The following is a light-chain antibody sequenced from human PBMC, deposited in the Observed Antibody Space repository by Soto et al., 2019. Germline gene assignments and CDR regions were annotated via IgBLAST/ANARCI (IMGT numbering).Light chain of an antibody. CDR1: SGHSSFA. J-gene: IGLJ3*02. CDR2: VNNDGTH. CDR3: QTWDWDGGSWV. Sequence: QAVVTQSPSASASLGASVKLTCTLSSGHSSFAIAWHQQQPQKGPRYLMKVNNDGTHNKGDGIPDRFSGSSSGAERYLTISSLQSEDEADYCCQTWDWDGGSWVFGGGTKLTVL. V-gene: IGLV4-69*01.